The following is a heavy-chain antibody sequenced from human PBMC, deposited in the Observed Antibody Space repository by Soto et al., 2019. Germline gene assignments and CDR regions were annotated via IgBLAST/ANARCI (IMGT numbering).Heavy chain of an antibody. J-gene: IGHJ6*02. CDR3: AKGVLSFHYGMEV. CDR2: ISSTAGRTS. CDR1: GFTFNTYP. Sequence: WGSLRLSCATSGFTFNTYPMTWVRQAQGKGLEGVASISSTAGRTSSYADSVKGRFAIGRDFSDNSVYLEMNNLRADDTAVYFCAKGVLSFHYGMEVWGHGATVTVSS. V-gene: IGHV3-23*01. D-gene: IGHD3-10*01.